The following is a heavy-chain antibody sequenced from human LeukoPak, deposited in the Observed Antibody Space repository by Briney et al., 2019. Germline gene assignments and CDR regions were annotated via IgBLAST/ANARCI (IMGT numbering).Heavy chain of an antibody. CDR1: GYSLTSYW. CDR3: ARHTKYSSSSRVFDY. Sequence: GESLKISCKGSGYSLTSYWIGWVRQMPGKGLEWMGIIYPADSDTRYSPSFQGQVTISADKSISTAYLQWSSLKASDTAMYYCARHTKYSSSSRVFDYWGRGTLVTVSS. J-gene: IGHJ4*02. CDR2: IYPADSDT. V-gene: IGHV5-51*01. D-gene: IGHD6-6*01.